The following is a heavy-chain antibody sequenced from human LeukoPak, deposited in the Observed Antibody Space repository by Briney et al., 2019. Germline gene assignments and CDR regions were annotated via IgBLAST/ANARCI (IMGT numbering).Heavy chain of an antibody. Sequence: ASVKVSCTASGYTFTSYGISWVRQAPGQGLEWMGWISAYNGNTNYAQKLQGRVTMTTDTSTSTAYMELRSLRSDDTAVYYCARVDDFWSGYGEKTSDYWGQGTLVTVSS. CDR1: GYTFTSYG. CDR3: ARVDDFWSGYGEKTSDY. CDR2: ISAYNGNT. V-gene: IGHV1-18*01. D-gene: IGHD3-3*01. J-gene: IGHJ4*02.